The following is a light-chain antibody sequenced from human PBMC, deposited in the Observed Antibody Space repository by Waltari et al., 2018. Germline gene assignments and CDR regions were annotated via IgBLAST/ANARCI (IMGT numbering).Light chain of an antibody. V-gene: IGKV2-28*01. CDR2: LGC. CDR1: QSLLYSNGYKH. Sequence: DIVLTQSPLSLPVTPGEPASISCRSSQSLLYSNGYKHLDWYLQKPGQSPQLLIYLGCDRASGVPDRFSGSGSGTDFTLKISRVEAEDVGFYYCMQRLQTPFTFGGGTKVEIK. J-gene: IGKJ4*01. CDR3: MQRLQTPFT.